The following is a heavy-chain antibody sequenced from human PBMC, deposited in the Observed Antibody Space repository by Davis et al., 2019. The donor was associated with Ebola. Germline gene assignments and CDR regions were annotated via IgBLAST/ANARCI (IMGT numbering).Heavy chain of an antibody. Sequence: MPSETLSLTCTVSGDSIRSSYWTWIRQSPRKGLEWIGHVFHTGSTSYNPLLQGRITISLDTSKNQFSLKLNSVTTADTAVYYCARGGVLAPYYYYGMDVWGQGTTVTVSS. CDR2: VFHTGST. D-gene: IGHD3-10*01. J-gene: IGHJ6*02. V-gene: IGHV4-59*01. CDR1: GDSIRSSY. CDR3: ARGGVLAPYYYYGMDV.